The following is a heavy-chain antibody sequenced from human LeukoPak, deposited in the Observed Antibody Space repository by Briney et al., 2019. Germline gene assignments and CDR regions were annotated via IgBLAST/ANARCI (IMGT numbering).Heavy chain of an antibody. CDR2: ISAYNGNT. J-gene: IGHJ4*02. Sequence: ASVKVSCKASGYTFTSYGISWVRQAPGQGLEWMGWISAYNGNTNYAQKLQGRVTMTTDTSTSTAYMELRSLRSDDTAVYYCARDRPVLRYFDWPLVDYWGQGTLVTVFS. CDR3: ARDRPVLRYFDWPLVDY. V-gene: IGHV1-18*01. D-gene: IGHD3-9*01. CDR1: GYTFTSYG.